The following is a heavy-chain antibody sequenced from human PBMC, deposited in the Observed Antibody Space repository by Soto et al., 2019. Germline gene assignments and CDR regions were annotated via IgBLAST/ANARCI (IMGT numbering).Heavy chain of an antibody. CDR3: ARMNDAGAFDI. CDR1: GYTFTGYY. Sequence: ASVKVSCKASGYTFTGYYMHWVRQAPGQGLEWMGWINPNSGGTNYAQKFQGWVTMTRDTSISTAYMELSRPRSDDTAVYYCARMNDAGAFDIWGQGTMVTVSS. V-gene: IGHV1-2*04. CDR2: INPNSGGT. D-gene: IGHD1-1*01. J-gene: IGHJ3*02.